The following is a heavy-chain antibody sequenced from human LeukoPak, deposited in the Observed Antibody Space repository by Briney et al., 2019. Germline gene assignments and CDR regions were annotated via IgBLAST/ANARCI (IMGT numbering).Heavy chain of an antibody. V-gene: IGHV6-1*01. D-gene: IGHD1-1*01. CDR1: GDTVSGNSGA. CDR2: TYYMSKWFH. CDR3: ARALERYYFDF. Sequence: SQTLSLTCAISGDTVSGNSGAWIWIRQSPSRGLEWLGRTYYMSKWFHEYAVSVKGRIIISPDTANNQFSLHLSSVTADDTGVYYCARALERYYFDFWGQGTLATVSS. J-gene: IGHJ4*02.